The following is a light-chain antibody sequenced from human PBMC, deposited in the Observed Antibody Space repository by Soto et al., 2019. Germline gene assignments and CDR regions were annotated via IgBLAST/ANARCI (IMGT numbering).Light chain of an antibody. CDR1: QSVSSN. CDR2: GAS. Sequence: EIVMTQSPATLSVSPGERATLSCRASQSVSSNLAWYQQKPGQAPRLLIYGASTRATGIPDRFSGSGSGTEYTLTISSLHSEDFAVYYCQQYNNWPPYTFGQGTKLEIK. CDR3: QQYNNWPPYT. V-gene: IGKV3-15*01. J-gene: IGKJ2*01.